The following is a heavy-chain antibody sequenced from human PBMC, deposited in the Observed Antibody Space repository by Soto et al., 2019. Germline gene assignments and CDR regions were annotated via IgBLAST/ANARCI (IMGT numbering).Heavy chain of an antibody. CDR3: AKDRRPIAVAGAIDN. D-gene: IGHD6-19*01. J-gene: IGHJ3*02. CDR2: ISWNSGTV. Sequence: EIQLAESGGGLVQPGRSLRLSCEGSGFRFDDFAMHWVRQTPGKGLEWVSGISWNSGTVAYADSVKGRFTISRDNAKNSLHLQMNSLRAEDTAPYYCAKDRRPIAVAGAIDNWGQGTMVTVSS. CDR1: GFRFDDFA. V-gene: IGHV3-9*01.